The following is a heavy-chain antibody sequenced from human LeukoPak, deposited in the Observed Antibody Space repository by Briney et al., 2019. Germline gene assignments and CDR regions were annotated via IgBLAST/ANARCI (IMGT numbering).Heavy chain of an antibody. Sequence: ASVKVSCKTSGYSFTDYYMHWVRQAPGQGLEWMGWINPNSGGTSAAQKFQGRVTMTRDTSVTTVYMEVSWLTSDDTAIYYCARADRLHGGPYLIGPWGQGTLVTVSS. D-gene: IGHD2-21*01. CDR3: ARADRLHGGPYLIGP. CDR2: INPNSGGT. CDR1: GYSFTDYY. J-gene: IGHJ5*02. V-gene: IGHV1-2*02.